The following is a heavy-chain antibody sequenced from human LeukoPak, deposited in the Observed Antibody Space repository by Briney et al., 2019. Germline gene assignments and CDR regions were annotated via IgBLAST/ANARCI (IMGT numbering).Heavy chain of an antibody. D-gene: IGHD6-19*01. V-gene: IGHV1-18*01. CDR3: ARSGGSGWYSTGYFQH. CDR2: INAYNGNT. J-gene: IGHJ1*01. Sequence: ASVKVSCKASGYTFTSYGISWVRQAPGQGLEWMGWINAYNGNTNSAQKLQGRVTMTTDTSTSTAYMELRSLRSDDTAVYYCARSGGSGWYSTGYFQHWGQGTLVTVSS. CDR1: GYTFTSYG.